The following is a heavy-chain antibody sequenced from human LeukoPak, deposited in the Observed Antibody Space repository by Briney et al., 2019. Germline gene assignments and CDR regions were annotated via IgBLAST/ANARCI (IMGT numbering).Heavy chain of an antibody. Sequence: PGGSLRLSCAVSGFTFSNAWMSWVRQAPGKGLEWVAFVRYDSSHKYYADSVKGRFTVSGDNSKNMLYLQMNSLRAEDTAVYYCAYYHVNEEPPTFWGQGTLVTVSS. CDR2: VRYDSSHK. J-gene: IGHJ4*02. CDR3: AYYHVNEEPPTF. V-gene: IGHV3-30*02. D-gene: IGHD1-1*01. CDR1: GFTFSNAW.